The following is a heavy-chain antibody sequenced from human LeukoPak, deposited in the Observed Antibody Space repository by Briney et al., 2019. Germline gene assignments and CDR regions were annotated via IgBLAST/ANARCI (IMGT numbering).Heavy chain of an antibody. V-gene: IGHV3-23*01. D-gene: IGHD3-9*01. Sequence: GGSLRLSCAIVGFTFRGSAMSWVRHATQKGLKGLSSITGRGGSTYYADSVKGRFTISRDNSKNTLYLQMNSLRAEDTAVYYCAKDTELRYFDWQGDAFDIWGQGTMVTVSS. CDR3: AKDTELRYFDWQGDAFDI. CDR2: ITGRGGST. CDR1: GFTFRGSA. J-gene: IGHJ3*02.